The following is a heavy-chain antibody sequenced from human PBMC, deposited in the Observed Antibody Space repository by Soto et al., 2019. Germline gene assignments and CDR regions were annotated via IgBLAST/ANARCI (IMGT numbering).Heavy chain of an antibody. Sequence: SETLSLTCTVSGGSISSYYWSWIRQPPGKGLEWIGYIYYSGSTNYNPSLKSRVTISVGTSKNQFSLKLSSVTAADTAVYYCAREYSSGWYNWFDPWGQGTLVTAPQ. CDR3: AREYSSGWYNWFDP. J-gene: IGHJ5*02. D-gene: IGHD6-19*01. CDR1: GGSISSYY. CDR2: IYYSGST. V-gene: IGHV4-59*01.